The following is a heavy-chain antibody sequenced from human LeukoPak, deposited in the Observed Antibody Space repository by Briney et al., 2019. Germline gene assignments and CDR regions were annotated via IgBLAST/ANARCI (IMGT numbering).Heavy chain of an antibody. CDR3: ARDRDRMVQGVTALFDY. D-gene: IGHD3-10*01. V-gene: IGHV1-18*04. CDR2: ISGSNGST. Sequence: ASVKVSCKASGYTFTGYYMHWVRQAPGQGLEWMGWISGSNGSTKYAQKVQGRVTMTTDTSTTTAYMEVRSLRSDDTAVYYCARDRDRMVQGVTALFDYWGQGTLVTVSS. CDR1: GYTFTGYY. J-gene: IGHJ4*02.